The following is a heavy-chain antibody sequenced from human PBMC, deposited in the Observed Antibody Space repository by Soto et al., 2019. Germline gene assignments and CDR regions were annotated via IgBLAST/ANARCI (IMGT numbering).Heavy chain of an antibody. Sequence: QVQLVQSGAEVKKPGASVKVSCRASGYTFSSSPLHWVRQAPGQRPEWMGWINTANDDTKYSQKFQDRVTLTRDTSASTAYMEVSSLTPEDTAVYYCARDEGVASGNWGQGTLGTVSS. CDR3: ARDEGVASGN. CDR2: INTANDDT. V-gene: IGHV1-3*04. D-gene: IGHD5-12*01. J-gene: IGHJ4*02. CDR1: GYTFSSSP.